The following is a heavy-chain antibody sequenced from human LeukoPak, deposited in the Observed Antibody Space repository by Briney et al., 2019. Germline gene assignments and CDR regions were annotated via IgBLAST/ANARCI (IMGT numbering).Heavy chain of an antibody. V-gene: IGHV4-59*01. Sequence: PSETLSLTCTVSGGSISSYYWSWLRQPPGKGLEWIGYIYYSGSTNYNPSLKSRVTISVDTSKNQFSLKLSPVTAADTAVYYCARAHIVVVPAAMRWFDPWGQGTLVTVSS. CDR1: GGSISSYY. J-gene: IGHJ5*02. CDR3: ARAHIVVVPAAMRWFDP. CDR2: IYYSGST. D-gene: IGHD2-2*01.